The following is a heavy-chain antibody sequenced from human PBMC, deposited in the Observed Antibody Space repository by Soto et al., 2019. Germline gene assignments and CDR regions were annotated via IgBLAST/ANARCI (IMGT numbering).Heavy chain of an antibody. Sequence: GGSLRLSCAASGFTFSSYAMSWVRQAPGKGLEWVSAISGSGGSTYYADSVKGRFTISRDNSKNTLYLQMNSLRAEDTAVYYCANVMVAATRRAFDYWGQGTLVTVSS. CDR2: ISGSGGST. V-gene: IGHV3-23*01. CDR1: GFTFSSYA. D-gene: IGHD2-15*01. CDR3: ANVMVAATRRAFDY. J-gene: IGHJ4*02.